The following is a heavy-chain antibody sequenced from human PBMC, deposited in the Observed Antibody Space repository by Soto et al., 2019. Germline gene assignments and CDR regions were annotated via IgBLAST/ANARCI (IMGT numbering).Heavy chain of an antibody. J-gene: IGHJ4*02. CDR1: GFTFPNYA. CDR3: AREAMYYFDY. V-gene: IGHV1-69*01. CDR2: SIPSFGTA. Sequence: QVQLVQSGDEVKKPGSSVKVSCKTSGFTFPNYAISWVRQAPGQGLEWMGGSIPSFGTARYAQKFQGRVTITADASTSTAYMELSSLASADPAVYYCAREAMYYFDYWGQGTLVAVSS.